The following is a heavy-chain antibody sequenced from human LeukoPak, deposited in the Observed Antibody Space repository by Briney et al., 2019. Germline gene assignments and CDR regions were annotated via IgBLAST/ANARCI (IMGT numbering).Heavy chain of an antibody. D-gene: IGHD2-2*01. Sequence: GGSLRLSCAASGFTFSTYAMHWVRQAPGKGLEYVSCISSDGCSTYYANSVNGRFTISRDNSKNTMFLQMGSLRAEDMAVYYCARGDIVVVPVTTDYWGQGTLVTVSS. J-gene: IGHJ4*02. CDR3: ARGDIVVVPVTTDY. CDR2: ISSDGCST. V-gene: IGHV3-64*01. CDR1: GFTFSTYA.